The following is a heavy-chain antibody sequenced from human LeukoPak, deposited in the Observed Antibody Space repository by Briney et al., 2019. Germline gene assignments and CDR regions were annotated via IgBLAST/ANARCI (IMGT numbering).Heavy chain of an antibody. CDR1: GFTFSSYW. Sequence: GGSLRLSCAASGFTFSSYWMSWVRQAPGKGLEWVANIKQDGSEKYYVDSVKGRFTISRDNAKNSLYLQMNSLRAEDTAVYYCARAPSAGNFVLYYFDYWGQGTLVTVSS. D-gene: IGHD3-16*02. CDR3: ARAPSAGNFVLYYFDY. J-gene: IGHJ4*02. V-gene: IGHV3-7*01. CDR2: IKQDGSEK.